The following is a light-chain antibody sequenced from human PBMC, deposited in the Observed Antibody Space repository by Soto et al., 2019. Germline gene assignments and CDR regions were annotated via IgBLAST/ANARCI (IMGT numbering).Light chain of an antibody. CDR1: QFIRTW. CDR2: KAS. J-gene: IGKJ1*01. V-gene: IGKV1-5*03. CDR3: QEYTSPSHA. Sequence: DIQMTQSPSSLSASVGDTITITCRASQFIRTWLAWYQQRPGQVPKLLIYKASTLQSGVPSRFSDAASGTEFNLTIRGLQPEDFGTFYCQEYTSPSHAFGQGTKVTI.